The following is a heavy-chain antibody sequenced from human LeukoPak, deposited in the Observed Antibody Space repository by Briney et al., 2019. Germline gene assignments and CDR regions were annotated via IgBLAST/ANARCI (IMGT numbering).Heavy chain of an antibody. CDR2: ISGSGGST. Sequence: GGSLRLSCAASGFTFSSYAMSWVRQAPGKGLEWVSAISGSGGSTYYADSVKGRFTISRDNAKNSLYLQMNSLRAEDTALYYCAKDIQYYYDSSGYYLNSYFDYWGQGTLVTVSS. CDR1: GFTFSSYA. J-gene: IGHJ4*02. D-gene: IGHD3-22*01. CDR3: AKDIQYYYDSSGYYLNSYFDY. V-gene: IGHV3-23*01.